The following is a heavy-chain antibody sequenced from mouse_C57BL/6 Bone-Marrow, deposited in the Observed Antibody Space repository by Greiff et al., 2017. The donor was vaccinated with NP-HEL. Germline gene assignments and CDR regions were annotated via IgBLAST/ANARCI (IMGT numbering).Heavy chain of an antibody. CDR1: GYTFTSYW. D-gene: IGHD2-2*01. Sequence: QVQLQQPGAELVMPGASVKLSCKASGYTFTSYWMHWVKQRPGQGLEWIGEIDPSDSYTNYNQKFKGKSTLTVDKSSSTAYMQLSSLTSEDSAVYYCARWLRRWDYWGQGTSVTVSS. CDR2: IDPSDSYT. CDR3: ARWLRRWDY. J-gene: IGHJ4*01. V-gene: IGHV1-69*01.